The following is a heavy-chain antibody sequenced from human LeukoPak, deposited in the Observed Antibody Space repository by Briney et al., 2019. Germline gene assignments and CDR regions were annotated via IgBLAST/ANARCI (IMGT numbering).Heavy chain of an antibody. V-gene: IGHV4-59*01. Sequence: ASETLSLTCTVSGGSMSDYYWNWIRQPPGKGLEWIGYIYYSGSTNYNPSLKSRVTISVDTSKNQFSLKLSSVTAADTAVYYCARAYSSSSWCFDYWGQGTLVTVSS. CDR2: IYYSGST. CDR1: GGSMSDYY. D-gene: IGHD6-6*01. CDR3: ARAYSSSSWCFDY. J-gene: IGHJ4*02.